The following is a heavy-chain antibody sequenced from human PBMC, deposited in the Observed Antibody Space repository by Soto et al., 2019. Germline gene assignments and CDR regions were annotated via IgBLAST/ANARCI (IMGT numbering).Heavy chain of an antibody. V-gene: IGHV3-74*01. CDR3: ARVKLGSYDWFDP. CDR2: ISTDGSRT. J-gene: IGHJ5*02. CDR1: GFIFSSYW. D-gene: IGHD3-16*01. Sequence: EVQLVESGGGLVQPGGSLRLSCAASGFIFSSYWMHWVRQAPGKGLVWVSRISTDGSRTNYADSVKGRFTISRDNAKNTVHRQMNSLRAEDTAVYYCARVKLGSYDWFDPWGQGTLVTVSS.